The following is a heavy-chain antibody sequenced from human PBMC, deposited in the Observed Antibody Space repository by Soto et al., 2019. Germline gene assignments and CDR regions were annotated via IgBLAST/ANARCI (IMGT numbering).Heavy chain of an antibody. V-gene: IGHV4-59*01. CDR1: GGSMSEYF. D-gene: IGHD3-10*01. J-gene: IGHJ4*02. Sequence: SETLSLTCSVSGGSMSEYFWRWIRQSPGKGLEWIGYIYYLGSTDYNPSLKSRVTISVDTSKRQFSLRLTSVTAADTAVYYCARDGYDGSGSPYPAYWGPGTQVTVSS. CDR2: IYYLGST. CDR3: ARDGYDGSGSPYPAY.